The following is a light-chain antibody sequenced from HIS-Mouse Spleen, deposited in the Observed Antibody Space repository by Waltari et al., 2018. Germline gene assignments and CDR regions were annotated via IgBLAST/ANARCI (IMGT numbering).Light chain of an antibody. CDR3: YSTDSSGNHRV. CDR1: ALPKKY. J-gene: IGLJ2*01. V-gene: IGLV3-10*01. Sequence: SYELTQPPSVSVSPGQTARITCSGDALPKKYAYWYQQKSGQAPVLFIYEDSKRPSGIPWRFSGSSSGTMATLTISGAQVEDEADYYCYSTDSSGNHRVFGGGTKLTVL. CDR2: EDS.